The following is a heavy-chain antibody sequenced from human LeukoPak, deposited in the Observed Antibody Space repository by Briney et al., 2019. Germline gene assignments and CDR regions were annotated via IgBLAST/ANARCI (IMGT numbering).Heavy chain of an antibody. CDR3: ARRSGDYGGNSGQYYYMDV. Sequence: ASVKVSCKASGYTFTSYDINWVRQATGQGLEWMGWMNPNSGNTGYAQKFQGRVTITRNTSISTAYMELSSLRSEDTAVYYCARRSGDYGGNSGQYYYMDVWGKGTTVTVSS. CDR2: MNPNSGNT. CDR1: GYTFTSYD. D-gene: IGHD4-23*01. J-gene: IGHJ6*03. V-gene: IGHV1-8*03.